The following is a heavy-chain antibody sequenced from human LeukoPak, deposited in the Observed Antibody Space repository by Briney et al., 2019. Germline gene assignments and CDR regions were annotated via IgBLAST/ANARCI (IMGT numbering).Heavy chain of an antibody. CDR1: SGSISTSNYY. J-gene: IGHJ3*02. CDR3: ARVHIDKYYYDETTNFDI. V-gene: IGHV4-39*07. D-gene: IGHD3-22*01. Sequence: SETLSLTCTVSSGSISTSNYYWGWVRQPPGKALEWIGNIFYSGSTYYSPSLKSRVTISLDTSRNQFSLKLNSVTAADTAVYYCARVHIDKYYYDETTNFDIWGQGTLVTVSS. CDR2: IFYSGST.